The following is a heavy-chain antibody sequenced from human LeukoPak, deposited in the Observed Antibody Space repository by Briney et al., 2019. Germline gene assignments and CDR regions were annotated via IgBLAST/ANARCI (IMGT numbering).Heavy chain of an antibody. CDR2: ISSSSSTI. CDR3: ARDEGDPPLDY. Sequence: GGFLRLSCAASGFTFSSYSMNWVRQAPGKGLEWVSYISSSSSTIYYADSVKGRFTISRDNAKNSLYLQMNSLRAEDTAVYYCARDEGDPPLDYWGQGTLVTVSS. V-gene: IGHV3-48*04. CDR1: GFTFSSYS. J-gene: IGHJ4*02. D-gene: IGHD1-26*01.